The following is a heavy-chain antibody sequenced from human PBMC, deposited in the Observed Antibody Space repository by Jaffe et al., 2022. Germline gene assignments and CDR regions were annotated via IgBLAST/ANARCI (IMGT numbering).Heavy chain of an antibody. CDR2: IYHSGST. CDR1: GGSISSSNW. Sequence: QVQLQESGPGLVKPSGTLSLTCAVSGGSISSSNWWSWVRQPPGKGLEWIGEIYHSGSTNYNPSLKSRVTISVDKSKNQFSLKLSSVTAADTAVYYCARATDRGYCSSTSCLPYYYYYMDVWGKGTTVTVSS. D-gene: IGHD2-2*01. CDR3: ARATDRGYCSSTSCLPYYYYYMDV. J-gene: IGHJ6*03. V-gene: IGHV4-4*02.